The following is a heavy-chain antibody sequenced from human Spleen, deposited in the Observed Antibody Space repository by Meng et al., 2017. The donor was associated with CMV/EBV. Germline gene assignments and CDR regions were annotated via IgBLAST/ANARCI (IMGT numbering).Heavy chain of an antibody. D-gene: IGHD5-18*01. V-gene: IGHV3-23*01. CDR1: GFTFSSYA. CDR3: AKRTASWYFDL. CDR2: ISGRGDST. J-gene: IGHJ2*01. Sequence: SCAASGFTFSSYAMNWVRQAPGKGLEWVSVISGRGDSTYYADSVKGRFTISRDNSKNTLYLQMNSLRAEDTAVYYCAKRTASWYFDLWGRGTLVTVSS.